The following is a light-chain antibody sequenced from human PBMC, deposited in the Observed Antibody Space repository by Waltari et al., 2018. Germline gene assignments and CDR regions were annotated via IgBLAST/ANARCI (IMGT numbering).Light chain of an antibody. CDR3: CSYTGTWV. J-gene: IGLJ3*02. V-gene: IGLV2-11*01. CDR1: GSHVADSNF. CDR2: DVS. Sequence: QSALTQPRPVSGSPGQSVTISCTGTGSHVADSNFVSWYQQHPGEAPKLVIYDVSERPSGVPDRFSGSKSGNSASLSVSGLQAEDEAVYYCCSYTGTWVFGGGTKLTVL.